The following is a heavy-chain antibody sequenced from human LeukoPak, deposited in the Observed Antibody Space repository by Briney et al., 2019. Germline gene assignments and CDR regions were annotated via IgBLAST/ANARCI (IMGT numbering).Heavy chain of an antibody. D-gene: IGHD3-10*01. CDR2: ISSSSSTI. Sequence: PGGSLRLSCAASGFTFSSYSMNWVRQAPGKGLEWVSYISSSSSTIYYADSVKGRFTISRDNAKNSLYLQMNSLRAEDTAVYYCARDLETYYYGSGRSPRGWFDPWGQGTLVTVSS. J-gene: IGHJ5*02. CDR3: ARDLETYYYGSGRSPRGWFDP. V-gene: IGHV3-48*04. CDR1: GFTFSSYS.